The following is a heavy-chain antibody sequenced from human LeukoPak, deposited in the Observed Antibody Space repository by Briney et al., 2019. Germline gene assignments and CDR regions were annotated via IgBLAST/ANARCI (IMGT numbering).Heavy chain of an antibody. CDR2: IWYDGSNK. CDR3: ARGGGSGWYGLLGY. Sequence: GGSLKLSCAASGFTFSSYGMHWVRQAPGKGLEWVTVIWYDGSNKYYADSVKGRFTTSRDNSKNTLYLQMNSLRAEDTAVYYCARGGGSGWYGLLGYWGQGTLVTVSS. D-gene: IGHD6-19*01. J-gene: IGHJ4*02. V-gene: IGHV3-33*01. CDR1: GFTFSSYG.